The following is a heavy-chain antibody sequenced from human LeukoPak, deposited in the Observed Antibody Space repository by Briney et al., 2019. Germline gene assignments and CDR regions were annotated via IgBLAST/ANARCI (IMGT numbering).Heavy chain of an antibody. CDR2: IWYDGSNK. Sequence: GGSLRLSCAASGFTFSSYGMHWVRQAPGKGLEWVAVIWYDGSNKYYADSVKGRFTIPRDNSKNTLYLQMNSLRAEDTAVYYCARGYLGYCSSTSCELDYWGQGTLVTVSS. CDR3: ARGYLGYCSSTSCELDY. V-gene: IGHV3-33*01. J-gene: IGHJ4*02. D-gene: IGHD2-2*01. CDR1: GFTFSSYG.